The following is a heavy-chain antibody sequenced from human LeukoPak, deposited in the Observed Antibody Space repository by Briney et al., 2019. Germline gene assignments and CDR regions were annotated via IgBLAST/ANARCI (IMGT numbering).Heavy chain of an antibody. CDR3: ANLYCSSTSCYLP. CDR2: MKTDGTRI. Sequence: GGSLRLSCAASGFSFSNSWMYWVRQGPGKGPVWVSRMKTDGTRIEYADSVKGRFTISRDNSKNTLYLQMNSLRAEDTAVYYCANLYCSSTSCYLPWGQGTLVTVSS. CDR1: GFSFSNSW. D-gene: IGHD2-2*01. V-gene: IGHV3-74*01. J-gene: IGHJ5*02.